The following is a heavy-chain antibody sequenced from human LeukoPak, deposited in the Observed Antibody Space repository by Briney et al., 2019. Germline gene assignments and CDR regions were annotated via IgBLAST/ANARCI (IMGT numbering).Heavy chain of an antibody. Sequence: GGSLRLSCAASGFTFSIYAMHWVRQAPGKGLEHVSGISYNGSQTYYGNSVKDRFTISRDNAKNTVYLQMASLRIDDIAVYYCVRDRGGSGWYYFDYWGQGTLVTVSS. CDR1: GFTFSIYA. CDR2: ISYNGSQT. CDR3: VRDRGGSGWYYFDY. V-gene: IGHV3-64*01. J-gene: IGHJ4*02. D-gene: IGHD6-19*01.